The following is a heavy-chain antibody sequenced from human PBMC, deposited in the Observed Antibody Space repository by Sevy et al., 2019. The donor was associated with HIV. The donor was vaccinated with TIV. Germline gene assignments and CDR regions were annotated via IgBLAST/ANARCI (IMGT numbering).Heavy chain of an antibody. Sequence: ASVKVSCKASGYTFTGYYMHWVRQAPGQGLEWMGRINPNSGGTNYAQKFQGRVTMTRDTSISTAYMKLSRLRSDDTAVYYCARGSIAAPRTFDYWGQGTLVTVSS. V-gene: IGHV1-2*06. CDR2: INPNSGGT. CDR3: ARGSIAAPRTFDY. D-gene: IGHD6-6*01. CDR1: GYTFTGYY. J-gene: IGHJ4*02.